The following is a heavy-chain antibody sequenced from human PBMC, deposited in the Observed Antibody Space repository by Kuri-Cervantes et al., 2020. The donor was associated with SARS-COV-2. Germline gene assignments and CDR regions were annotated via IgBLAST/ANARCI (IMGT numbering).Heavy chain of an antibody. D-gene: IGHD3-3*01. V-gene: IGHV1-18*01. CDR3: ARVEVTIFGEKSFDT. Sequence: ASVKVSCKASGYTFTSYGISWVRQAPGQGLEWMGWISAYNGNTNYAQKLQGRVTMTTDTSTSTAYMELRSLRSDDTAVYYCARVEVTIFGEKSFDTWGQGTMVTVSS. CDR1: GYTFTSYG. J-gene: IGHJ3*02. CDR2: ISAYNGNT.